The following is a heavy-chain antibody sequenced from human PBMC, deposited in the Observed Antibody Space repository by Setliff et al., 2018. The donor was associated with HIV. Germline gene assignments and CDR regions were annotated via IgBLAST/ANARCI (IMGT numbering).Heavy chain of an antibody. CDR3: ARDQGLELRGDYYYYGMDV. V-gene: IGHV4-59*11. Sequence: SETLSLTCTVSGGSIRSHYWSWIRQPPGKGLEWIGNFYHTGSTHYNPSLKSRTTMSLDTSRNQVSLKLSSVSAADTAVYYCARDQGLELRGDYYYYGMDVWGQGTTVTVSS. J-gene: IGHJ6*02. D-gene: IGHD1-7*01. CDR2: FYHTGST. CDR1: GGSIRSHY.